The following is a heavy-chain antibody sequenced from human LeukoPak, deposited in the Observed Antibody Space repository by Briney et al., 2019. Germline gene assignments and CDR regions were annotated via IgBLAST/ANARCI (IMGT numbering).Heavy chain of an antibody. Sequence: GASVKVSCKASGGTFSSYAISWVRQAPGQGLEWMGGIIPIFGTANYAQKFQGRVTITADESTSTAYMELSSLRSEDTAVYYCATAAAHQSSSWPNSYYYYYGMDVWGQGTTVTVSS. CDR3: ATAAAHQSSSWPNSYYYYYGMDV. J-gene: IGHJ6*02. V-gene: IGHV1-69*13. CDR1: GGTFSSYA. CDR2: IIPIFGTA. D-gene: IGHD6-13*01.